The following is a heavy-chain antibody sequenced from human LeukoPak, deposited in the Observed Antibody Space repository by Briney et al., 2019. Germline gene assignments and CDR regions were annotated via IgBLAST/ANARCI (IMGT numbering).Heavy chain of an antibody. CDR1: GYTFTSYG. CDR2: ISAYNGNT. Sequence: ASVKVSCKASGYTFTSYGISWVRQAPGQGLEWMGWISAYNGNTNYAQKLQGRVTMTTDTSTSTAYMELRSLRSDDTAVYYCARDRVEDSSGWYVMDAGMDVWGQGTTVTVSS. CDR3: ARDRVEDSSGWYVMDAGMDV. J-gene: IGHJ6*02. D-gene: IGHD6-19*01. V-gene: IGHV1-18*01.